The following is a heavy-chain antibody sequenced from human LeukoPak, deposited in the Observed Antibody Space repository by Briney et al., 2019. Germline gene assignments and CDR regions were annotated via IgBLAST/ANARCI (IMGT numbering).Heavy chain of an antibody. CDR2: INPSDSYT. J-gene: IGHJ4*02. CDR1: GYSYTSHW. V-gene: IGHV5-10-1*01. CDR3: ARGVTTLVY. D-gene: IGHD4-17*01. Sequence: HGESLRISCKGSGYSYTSHWITWVRQMPGKGLEWMGRINPSDSYTNYSASFQGHVTISAHQPISTAYLQGSSLKASDIVMYYCARGVTTLVYWGQGTLVSVSS.